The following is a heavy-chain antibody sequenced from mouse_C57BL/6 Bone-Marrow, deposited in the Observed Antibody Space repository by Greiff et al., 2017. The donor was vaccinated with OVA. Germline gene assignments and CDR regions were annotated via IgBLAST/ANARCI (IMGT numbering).Heavy chain of an antibody. CDR2: IYPRSGNT. D-gene: IGHD2-3*01. J-gene: IGHJ3*01. CDR3: ARRDDGYCLAWFAY. CDR1: GYTFTSYG. Sequence: VQLQQSGAELARPGASVKLSCKASGYTFTSYGISWVKQRTGQGLEWIGEIYPRSGNTYYNEKLKGKATLTADKSSSTAYMELRSLKSEDSAVYVCARRDDGYCLAWFAYWGQGTLVTVSA. V-gene: IGHV1-81*01.